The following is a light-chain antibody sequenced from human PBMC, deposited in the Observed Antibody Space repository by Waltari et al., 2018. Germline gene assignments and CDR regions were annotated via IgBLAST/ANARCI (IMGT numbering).Light chain of an antibody. CDR3: CSYAGSSTFVV. Sequence: QSALTQPAPVSGSPGQSITISCTGTSSDVGSYNLVSWYLQHPGKAPKLMIYEGSKRPSGVSNRFSGSKSGNTASLTISGLQAEDEADYYCCSYAGSSTFVVFGGGTKLTVL. CDR1: SSDVGSYNL. V-gene: IGLV2-23*03. J-gene: IGLJ2*01. CDR2: EGS.